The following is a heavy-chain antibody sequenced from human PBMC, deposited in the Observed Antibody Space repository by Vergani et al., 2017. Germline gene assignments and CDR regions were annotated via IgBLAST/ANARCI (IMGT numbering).Heavy chain of an antibody. J-gene: IGHJ4*02. CDR3: ARSGSYSNYFDY. CDR1: GFTFSGSA. V-gene: IGHV3-73*02. Sequence: EVQLVESGGGLVQPGGSLKLSCAASGFTFSGSAMHWVRQASGKGLEWVGRIRSKANSYATAYAASVKGRFTISRDDSKNTAYLQMNSLRAEDTAVYYCARSGSYSNYFDYWGQGTLVTVSS. D-gene: IGHD1-26*01. CDR2: IRSKANSYAT.